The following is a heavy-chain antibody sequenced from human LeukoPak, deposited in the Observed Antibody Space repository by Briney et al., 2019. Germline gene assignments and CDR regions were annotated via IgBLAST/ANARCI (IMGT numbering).Heavy chain of an antibody. J-gene: IGHJ4*02. Sequence: GGSLRLSCAASGFTFSDYYMSWIRQAPGKELEWVSYISSSGSTIYYADSVKGRFTISRDNAKNSLYLQMNSLRAEDTAVYYCARVSVVGATNFDYWGQGTLVTVSS. CDR3: ARVSVVGATNFDY. D-gene: IGHD1-26*01. CDR1: GFTFSDYY. V-gene: IGHV3-11*01. CDR2: ISSSGSTI.